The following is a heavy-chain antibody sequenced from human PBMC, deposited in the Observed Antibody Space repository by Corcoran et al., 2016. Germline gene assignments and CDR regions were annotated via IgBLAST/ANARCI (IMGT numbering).Heavy chain of an antibody. J-gene: IGHJ3*02. Sequence: QVQMVQSGAEVKKTGASVKVSCKASGYTFTSYYMHWVRQAPGQGLEWMGIINPSGGSTSYAQKFQGRVTMPRDTSTSTVYMELSSLRSEDTAVYSCAREMVDTALGDAFDICGQGTIVTVT. V-gene: IGHV1-46*01. CDR1: GYTFTSYY. D-gene: IGHD5-18*01. CDR3: AREMVDTALGDAFDI. CDR2: INPSGGST.